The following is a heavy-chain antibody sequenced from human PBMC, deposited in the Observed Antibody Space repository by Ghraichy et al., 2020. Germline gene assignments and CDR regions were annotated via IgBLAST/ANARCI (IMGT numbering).Heavy chain of an antibody. Sequence: LSLTCAASGFSFTDYWMHWVRQTPGRGLEWVSHLNIDGTTVNYADSVKGRFTISRDNAKNTMYLQMISLTVEDTAVYYCVRSYKDGLRHFDYWGQGTLITVSS. CDR2: LNIDGTTV. J-gene: IGHJ4*02. CDR1: GFSFTDYW. D-gene: IGHD1-14*01. V-gene: IGHV3-74*01. CDR3: VRSYKDGLRHFDY.